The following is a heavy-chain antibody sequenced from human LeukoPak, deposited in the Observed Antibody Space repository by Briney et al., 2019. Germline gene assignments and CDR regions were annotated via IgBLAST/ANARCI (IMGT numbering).Heavy chain of an antibody. J-gene: IGHJ6*03. CDR3: ARGAAFGGVIVGNYMDV. CDR2: IYTSGST. D-gene: IGHD3-16*02. CDR1: GFTFNSYA. V-gene: IGHV4-4*07. Sequence: PGGSLRLSCAASGFTFNSYAMSWIRQPAGKGLEWIGRIYTSGSTNYNPSLKSRVTISVDTSKNQFSLKLSSVTAADTAVYYCARGAAFGGVIVGNYMDVWGKGTTVTISS.